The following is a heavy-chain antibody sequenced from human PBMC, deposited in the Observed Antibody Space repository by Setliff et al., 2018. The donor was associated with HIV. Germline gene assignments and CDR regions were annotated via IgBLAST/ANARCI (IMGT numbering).Heavy chain of an antibody. CDR2: IDYSGSP. CDR3: ARVARYSYGSFES. CDR1: GGSFSGYH. D-gene: IGHD5-18*01. J-gene: IGHJ4*02. Sequence: SETLSLTCAVYGGSFSGYHRSWIRQPPGKGLEWIGEIDYSGSPNYNPSLKSRVTISIDTSKKQFSLRLTSVTAADTAVYYCARVARYSYGSFESWGQGTLVTVSS. V-gene: IGHV4-34*01.